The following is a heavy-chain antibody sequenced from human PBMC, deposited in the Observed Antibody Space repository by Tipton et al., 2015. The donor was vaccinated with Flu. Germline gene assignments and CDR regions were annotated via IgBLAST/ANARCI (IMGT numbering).Heavy chain of an antibody. V-gene: IGHV3-21*01. D-gene: IGHD6-19*01. J-gene: IGHJ4*02. CDR1: GFTFSSYT. Sequence: GSLRLSCAASGFTFSSYTMNWVRQAPGKGLEWVSSISSSSTYIYYADSVKGRFTISRDSAKNSLYLQMSSLRAEDTAVYYCARETQWSNFDYWGQGALVTVSS. CDR2: ISSSSTYI. CDR3: ARETQWSNFDY.